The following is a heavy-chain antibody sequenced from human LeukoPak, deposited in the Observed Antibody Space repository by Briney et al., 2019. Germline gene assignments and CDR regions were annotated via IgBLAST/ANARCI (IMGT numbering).Heavy chain of an antibody. Sequence: GGSLRLSCAASGFTFSSYAMHWVRQAPGKGLEWVAVISYDGSNKYYADSVKGRFTISRDNSKNTLYLQMNSLRAEDTAVYYCARISLRYFDWSLEGNFDYWGQGTLVTVSS. D-gene: IGHD3-9*01. J-gene: IGHJ4*02. CDR3: ARISLRYFDWSLEGNFDY. V-gene: IGHV3-30-3*01. CDR1: GFTFSSYA. CDR2: ISYDGSNK.